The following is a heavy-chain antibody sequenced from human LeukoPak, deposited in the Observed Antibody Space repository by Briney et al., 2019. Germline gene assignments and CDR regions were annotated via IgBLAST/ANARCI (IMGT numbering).Heavy chain of an antibody. D-gene: IGHD6-19*01. V-gene: IGHV3-23*01. CDR1: GFTFSSYA. CDR2: ISGSGGST. CDR3: AKEQAVAGTLYYFDY. J-gene: IGHJ4*02. Sequence: PGESLRLSCTASGFTFSSYAMSWVRQPPGKGLEWVSAISGSGGSTYYADSVKGRFTISSDNSKNTLYLQMNSVRAEDTAVYYCAKEQAVAGTLYYFDYWGRGTLVTVSS.